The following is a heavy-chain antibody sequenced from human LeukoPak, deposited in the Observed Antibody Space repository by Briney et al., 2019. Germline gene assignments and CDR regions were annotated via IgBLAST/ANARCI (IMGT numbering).Heavy chain of an antibody. V-gene: IGHV3-11*01. Sequence: PGGSLRLSCAASGFTFSDYYMSWIRQAPGKGLEWVSYIGSSGSTIYYADSVKGRFTISRDNAKNSLYLQMNSLRAEDTAVYYCAKDLALSQLGKFDYWGQGTLVTVSS. CDR1: GFTFSDYY. CDR3: AKDLALSQLGKFDY. CDR2: IGSSGSTI. J-gene: IGHJ4*02. D-gene: IGHD7-27*01.